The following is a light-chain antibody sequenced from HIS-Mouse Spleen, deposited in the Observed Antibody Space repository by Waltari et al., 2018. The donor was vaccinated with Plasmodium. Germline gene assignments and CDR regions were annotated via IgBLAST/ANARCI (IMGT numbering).Light chain of an antibody. CDR1: ALRVKD. CDR3: YSTDSSGNHRV. Sequence: SYELTQPPSASFSPGKTDGTPCPGDALRVKDTSRYQKKSGQAPVLVIYEDSKRPSGIPELFSGSSSGTMATLTISGAQVEDEADYYCYSTDSSGNHRVFGGGTKLTVL. V-gene: IGLV3-10*01. CDR2: EDS. J-gene: IGLJ3*02.